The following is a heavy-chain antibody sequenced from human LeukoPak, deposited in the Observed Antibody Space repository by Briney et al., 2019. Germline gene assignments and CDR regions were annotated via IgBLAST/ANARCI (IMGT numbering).Heavy chain of an antibody. J-gene: IGHJ6*03. CDR3: ARGPFRRSSPPMGYMDV. CDR1: GFTFSSYA. Sequence: HPGGSLRLSCAASGFTFSSYAMPWVRQAPGKGLEYVSAISSNGGSTYYANSVKGRFTISRDNSKNTLYLQMSSLRAEDMAVYYCARGPFRRSSPPMGYMDVWRKGTTVTVPS. V-gene: IGHV3-64*01. D-gene: IGHD6-13*01. CDR2: ISSNGGST.